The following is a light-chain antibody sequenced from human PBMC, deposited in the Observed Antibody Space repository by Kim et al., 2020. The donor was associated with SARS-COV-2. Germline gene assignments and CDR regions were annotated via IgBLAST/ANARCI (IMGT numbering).Light chain of an antibody. CDR3: CSYAGSLVV. CDR1: SSDVGSYNL. CDR2: EVT. Sequence: GQWITISCAGASSDVGSYNLVSWYQQHPGKAPKLTIYEVTKRPSGVSNRFSGSTSGNRASLTISGLQAEDEADYYCCSYAGSLVVFGGGTQLTVL. J-gene: IGLJ3*02. V-gene: IGLV2-23*02.